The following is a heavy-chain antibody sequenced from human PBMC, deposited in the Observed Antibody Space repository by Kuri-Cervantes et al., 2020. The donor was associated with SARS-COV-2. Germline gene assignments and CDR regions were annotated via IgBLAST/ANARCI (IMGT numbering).Heavy chain of an antibody. CDR1: GYTFTSYY. CDR2: ISSSSSYI. J-gene: IGHJ4*02. D-gene: IGHD3-22*01. V-gene: IGHV3-21*01. Sequence: SCKASGYTFTSYYMHWVRQAPGKGLEWVSSISSSSSYIYYADSVKGRFTISRDNAKNSLYLQMNSLRAEDTAVYYCARGRRYYDSSGYLYYWGQGTLVTVSS. CDR3: ARGRRYYDSSGYLYY.